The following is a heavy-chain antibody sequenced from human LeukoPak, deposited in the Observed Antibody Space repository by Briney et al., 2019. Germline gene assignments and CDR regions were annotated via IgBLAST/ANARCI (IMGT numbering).Heavy chain of an antibody. CDR2: MYYSGTT. CDR1: GGXLSSSSFY. J-gene: IGHJ1*01. Sequence: PSETLSLTCTVSGGXLSSSSFYWGWIRQAPGKGLEWVASMYYSGTTYYNPSLKSRVTISADTSKKRFSLKLRSVTAADTAVYYSTRGSYDVLTGYSTLGEFWGQGTLVIVSS. CDR3: TRGSYDVLTGYSTLGEF. V-gene: IGHV4-39*01. D-gene: IGHD3-9*01.